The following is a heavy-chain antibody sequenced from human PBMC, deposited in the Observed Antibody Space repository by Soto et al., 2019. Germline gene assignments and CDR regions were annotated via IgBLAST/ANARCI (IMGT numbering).Heavy chain of an antibody. CDR1: GGSISSGGYS. CDR2: IYHSGST. V-gene: IGHV4-30-2*01. J-gene: IGHJ6*02. D-gene: IGHD6-6*01. Sequence: SETLSLTCAVSGGSISSGGYSWSWIRQPPGKGLEWIGYIYHSGSTYYNPSLKSRVTISVDRSKNQFSLKLSSVTAADTAVYYCARGAGYSSSSNYYYYGMDVWGQGTTVTVSS. CDR3: ARGAGYSSSSNYYYYGMDV.